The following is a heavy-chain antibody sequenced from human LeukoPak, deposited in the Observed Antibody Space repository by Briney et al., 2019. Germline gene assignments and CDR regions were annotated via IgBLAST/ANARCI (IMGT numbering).Heavy chain of an antibody. D-gene: IGHD6-13*01. J-gene: IGHJ4*02. Sequence: PSETLSLTCTVSGGSINNHYWSWIRLPPGKGLEWIGYISYSGNTHYSPSLESRVAMSIDTSKNQFSLKLSSVTAADTAVYYCARHLHSSSCFGYWGQGTLVTVSS. CDR3: ARHLHSSSCFGY. CDR1: GGSINNHY. CDR2: ISYSGNT. V-gene: IGHV4-59*08.